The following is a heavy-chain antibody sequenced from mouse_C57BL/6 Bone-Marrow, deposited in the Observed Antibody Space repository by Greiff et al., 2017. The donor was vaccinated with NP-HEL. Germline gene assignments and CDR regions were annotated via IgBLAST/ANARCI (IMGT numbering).Heavy chain of an antibody. Sequence: EVHLVESEGGLVQPGSSMKLSCTASGFTFSDYYMAWVRQVPEKGLEWVANINYDGSSTYYLDSLKSRFIISRDNAKNILYLQMSSLKSEDTATYYCAREEVYDYGDWYFDVWGTGTTVTVSS. D-gene: IGHD2-4*01. CDR1: GFTFSDYY. CDR2: INYDGSST. J-gene: IGHJ1*03. V-gene: IGHV5-16*01. CDR3: AREEVYDYGDWYFDV.